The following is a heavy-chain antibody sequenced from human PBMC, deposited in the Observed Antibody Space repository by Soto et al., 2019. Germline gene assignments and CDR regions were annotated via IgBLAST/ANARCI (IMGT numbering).Heavy chain of an antibody. CDR2: IIPIRGMA. Sequence: GASVKVSCKASGGTFSSYTISWVRQAPGQGLEWMGRIIPIRGMANYAQKFQGRVTMTRNKSISTAYMELSSLRSEDTAVYYCARTLYGDNVDYWGQGTLVTVSS. CDR1: GGTFSSYT. CDR3: ARTLYGDNVDY. V-gene: IGHV1-69*02. J-gene: IGHJ4*02. D-gene: IGHD4-17*01.